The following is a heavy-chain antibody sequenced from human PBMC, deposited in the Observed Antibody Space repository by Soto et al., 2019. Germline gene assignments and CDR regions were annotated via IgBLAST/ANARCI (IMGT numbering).Heavy chain of an antibody. CDR2: IYYSGSA. J-gene: IGHJ4*01. Sequence: QVQLQESGPGLVKPSQTLSLTCTVSGGSISSGGYYWSWIRQHPGKGLEWIGYIYYSGSAYYNPSLKSRVTISVDTSKNQFSLKLSSVTAADTAVYYCARGVYDSSDYIDYWGQGTLVTVSS. V-gene: IGHV4-31*03. CDR3: ARGVYDSSDYIDY. D-gene: IGHD3-22*01. CDR1: GGSISSGGYY.